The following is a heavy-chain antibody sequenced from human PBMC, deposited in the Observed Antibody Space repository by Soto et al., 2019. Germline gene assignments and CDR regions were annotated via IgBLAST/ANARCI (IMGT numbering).Heavy chain of an antibody. Sequence: PSETLSLPCTVSGGYISSGGYYWSWIHQHPGKGLEWIGYIYYSGSTYYNPSLKSRVTISVDTSKNQCSLKLSSVTAADTAVYYGARGRVEYGSGIYYFGYWGQGTLVTVSS. J-gene: IGHJ4*02. CDR3: ARGRVEYGSGIYYFGY. D-gene: IGHD3-10*01. CDR2: IYYSGST. V-gene: IGHV4-31*03. CDR1: GGYISSGGYY.